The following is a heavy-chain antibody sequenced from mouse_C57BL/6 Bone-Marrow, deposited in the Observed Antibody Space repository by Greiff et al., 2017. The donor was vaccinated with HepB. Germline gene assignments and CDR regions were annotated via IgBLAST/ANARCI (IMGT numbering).Heavy chain of an antibody. V-gene: IGHV14-4*01. CDR1: GFNIKDDY. D-gene: IGHD4-1*02. CDR3: TPNSFAY. Sequence: PLQQSGAELVRPGASVKLSCTASGFNIKDDYMHWVKQRPEQGLEWIGWIDPENGDTEYASKFQGKATITADTSSNTAYLQLSSLTSEDTAVYYCTPNSFAYWGQGTLVTVSA. CDR2: IDPENGDT. J-gene: IGHJ3*01.